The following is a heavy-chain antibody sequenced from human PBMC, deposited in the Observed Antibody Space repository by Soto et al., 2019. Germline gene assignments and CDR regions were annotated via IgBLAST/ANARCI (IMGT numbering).Heavy chain of an antibody. CDR1: GCTFNSSA. V-gene: IGHV3-30-3*01. CDR3: AREGGSQNTIFGVLIPDFFDY. CDR2: ISYDGSSK. Sequence: GWSLRLSCAPCGCTFNSSARRWGRQAPDKGLEWVAVISYDGSSKDYAESVKGRFTISRANSKNTPYLQMNSLRAEDTAVYYSAREGGSQNTIFGVLIPDFFDYWGQGALVTVSS. J-gene: IGHJ4*02. D-gene: IGHD3-3*02.